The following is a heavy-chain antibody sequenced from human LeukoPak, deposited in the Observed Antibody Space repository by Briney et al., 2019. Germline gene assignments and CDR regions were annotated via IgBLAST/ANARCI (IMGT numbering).Heavy chain of an antibody. J-gene: IGHJ4*02. CDR2: ISGNGGST. V-gene: IGHV3-23*01. CDR1: GFTFSSHA. D-gene: IGHD6-6*01. Sequence: GSLRLSCEAAGFTFSSHAMSWVRQAPGKGLEWVSGISGNGGSTYYADSVKGRFTISRDNSKNTMYMQMNSLRGEDTAIYYCARKEGYSTSSSDYWGQGTLVTVSS. CDR3: ARKEGYSTSSSDY.